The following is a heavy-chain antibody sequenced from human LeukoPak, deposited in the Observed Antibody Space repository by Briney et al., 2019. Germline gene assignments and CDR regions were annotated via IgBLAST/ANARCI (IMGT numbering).Heavy chain of an antibody. CDR2: IYYSGST. V-gene: IGHV4-30-4*01. CDR3: ARTTIPVAGLDY. J-gene: IGHJ4*02. CDR1: GGSINSYY. Sequence: SETLSLTCTVSGGSINSYYWSWIRQSPGKGLEWIGNIYYSGSTYYNPSLKSRVAISVDTSKNQFSLKLSSVTAADTAVYFCARTTIPVAGLDYWGQGTLVTVSA. D-gene: IGHD6-19*01.